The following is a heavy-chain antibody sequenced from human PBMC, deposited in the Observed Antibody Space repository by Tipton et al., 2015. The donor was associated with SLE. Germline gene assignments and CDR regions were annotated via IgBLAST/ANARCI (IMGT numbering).Heavy chain of an antibody. CDR3: ARNDGMDV. CDR2: IYYSGST. Sequence: TLSLTCTVSGGSISSYYWSWIRLPPGKGLEWIGYIYYSGSTNYNPSLKSRVTISVDTSKNQFSLKLSSVTAADTAVYYCARNDGMDVWGQGTTVTVSS. V-gene: IGHV4-59*12. J-gene: IGHJ6*02. CDR1: GGSISSYY.